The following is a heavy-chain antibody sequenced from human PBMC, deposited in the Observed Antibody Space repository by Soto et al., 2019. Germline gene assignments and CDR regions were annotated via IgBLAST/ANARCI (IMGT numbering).Heavy chain of an antibody. J-gene: IGHJ4*02. CDR2: IKQDGSEK. CDR3: ARPDYGDYDFSWIFDY. Sequence: GGSLRLSFAASGFTFSSYWMSWVRQAPGKGLEWVANIKQDGSEKYYVDSVKGRFTISRDNAKNSLYLQMNSLRAEDTAVYYCARPDYGDYDFSWIFDYWGQGTLVTVSS. CDR1: GFTFSSYW. V-gene: IGHV3-7*01. D-gene: IGHD4-17*01.